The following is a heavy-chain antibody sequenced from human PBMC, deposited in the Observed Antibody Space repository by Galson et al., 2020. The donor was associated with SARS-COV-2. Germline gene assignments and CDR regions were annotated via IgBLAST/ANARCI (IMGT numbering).Heavy chain of an antibody. CDR3: ARAPVGRNWFDP. Sequence: SETLSLTCTVSGGSISSYYWSWFRQPPGKGLEWIGYIYYSGNTNYNPSLTSRVTISVYTSKNQFSLELNSVTPADTAVRYCARAPVGRNWFDPWGQGTLVTVSS. D-gene: IGHD1-26*01. CDR1: GGSISSYY. J-gene: IGHJ5*02. CDR2: IYYSGNT. V-gene: IGHV4-59*13.